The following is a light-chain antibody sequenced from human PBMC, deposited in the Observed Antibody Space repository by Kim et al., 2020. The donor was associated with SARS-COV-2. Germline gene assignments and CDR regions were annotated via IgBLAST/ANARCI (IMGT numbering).Light chain of an antibody. CDR1: SSDVGNYNF. V-gene: IGLV2-23*02. J-gene: IGLJ3*02. Sequence: QSALTQPASVSGSPGQSITISCTGTSSDVGNYNFVSWYQQYPGKVPKLMIYEVTKRPSGVSNRFSGSKSGNTASLTISGLQAEDEADYYCCSHAGSITWVFGGGTKLTVL. CDR2: EVT. CDR3: CSHAGSITWV.